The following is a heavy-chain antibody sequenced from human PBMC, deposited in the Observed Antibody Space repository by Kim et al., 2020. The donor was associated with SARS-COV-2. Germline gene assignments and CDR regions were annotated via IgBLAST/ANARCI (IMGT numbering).Heavy chain of an antibody. CDR2: ISYDGTKE. Sequence: GGSLRLSCEASGFTFGDYPMHWVRQAPGKGLEWLAVISYDGTKEYYTDSVKGRFTISRDRSHNTLYLHMTSLRGEDTAVYYCATDSEGSGSYLTYWSQGT. CDR1: GFTFGDYP. J-gene: IGHJ4*02. V-gene: IGHV3-30*14. CDR3: ATDSEGSGSYLTY. D-gene: IGHD3-10*01.